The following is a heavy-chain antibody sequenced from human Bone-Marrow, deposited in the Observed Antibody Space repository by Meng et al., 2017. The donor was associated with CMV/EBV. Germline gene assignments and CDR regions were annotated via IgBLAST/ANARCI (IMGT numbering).Heavy chain of an antibody. D-gene: IGHD1-20*01. CDR3: ARPKGLYNWNPADY. CDR1: GYSFTSYW. Sequence: GESLMISRKGSGYSFTSYWIGWVRQMPGKGLEWMGIIYPGDSDTRYSPSYQGQGTISADKSISTAYLQWSSLKAADTAMYYCARPKGLYNWNPADYWGQGTLVTVSS. V-gene: IGHV5-51*01. CDR2: IYPGDSDT. J-gene: IGHJ4*02.